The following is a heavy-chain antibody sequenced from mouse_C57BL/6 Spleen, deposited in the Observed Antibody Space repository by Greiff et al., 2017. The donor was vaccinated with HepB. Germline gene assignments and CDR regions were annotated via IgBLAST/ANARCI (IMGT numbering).Heavy chain of an antibody. CDR3: ASPKDYGYWYFDV. CDR1: GYTFTDYY. V-gene: IGHV1-75*01. Sequence: VQLQQSGPELVKPGASVKISCKASGYTFTDYYINWVKQRPGQGLEWIGWIFPGSGSTYYNEKFKGKATLTVDKSSSTAYMLLSSLTSEDSAVYFCASPKDYGYWYFDVWGTGTTVTVSS. J-gene: IGHJ1*03. CDR2: IFPGSGST. D-gene: IGHD2-4*01.